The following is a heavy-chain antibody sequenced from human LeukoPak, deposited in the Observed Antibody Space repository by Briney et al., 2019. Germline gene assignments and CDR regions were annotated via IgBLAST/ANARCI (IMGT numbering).Heavy chain of an antibody. D-gene: IGHD3-3*01. CDR3: AKDTLSSQSGYSSPWYYYGMDV. J-gene: IGHJ6*02. V-gene: IGHV3-9*01. Sequence: PGGSLRLSCAASGFTFDDYAMHWVRHAPGKGLEWVSGISWNSGSIGYADSVKGRFTISRDNAKNSLYLQMNSLRAEDTALYYCAKDTLSSQSGYSSPWYYYGMDVWGQGTTVTVSS. CDR1: GFTFDDYA. CDR2: ISWNSGSI.